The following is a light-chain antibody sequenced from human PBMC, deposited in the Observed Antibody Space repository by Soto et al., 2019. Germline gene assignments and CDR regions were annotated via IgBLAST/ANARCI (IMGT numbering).Light chain of an antibody. J-gene: IGLJ3*02. Sequence: QSVLTQPPSVSGAPGQTVTISCTGTNSNIGAGYDVHWYQQLPGTAPKGLIYGNTNRPSGVPDRFSGSKSGTSASLTITGLQAEDEADYYCQSYDSSLSRVFGGGTKLTVL. CDR2: GNT. CDR1: NSNIGAGYD. V-gene: IGLV1-40*01. CDR3: QSYDSSLSRV.